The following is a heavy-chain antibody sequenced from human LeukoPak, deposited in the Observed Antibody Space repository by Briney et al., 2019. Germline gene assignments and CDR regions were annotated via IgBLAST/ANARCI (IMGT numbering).Heavy chain of an antibody. V-gene: IGHV4-39*07. D-gene: IGHD6-19*01. CDR3: ARWGYSSGWYYFDY. CDR1: GGSISSSSYY. J-gene: IGHJ4*02. CDR2: IYYSGST. Sequence: PSETLSLTCTVSGGSISSSSYYWGWIRQPPGKGLEWIGCIYYSGSTNYNPSLKSRVTISVDTSKNQFSLKLSSVTAADTAVYYCARWGYSSGWYYFDYWGQGTLVTVSS.